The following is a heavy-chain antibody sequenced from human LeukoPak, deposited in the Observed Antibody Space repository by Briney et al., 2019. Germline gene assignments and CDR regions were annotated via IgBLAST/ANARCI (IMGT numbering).Heavy chain of an antibody. Sequence: GGSLRLSCAASGFTFSSYWMSWVRQAQGQGMEWVANIKQDGSEKYYVDSVKGRFTISRDNAKNSLYLQMNSLRAEDTAVYYCARDYIATTTVTTGFDYWGQGTLVTVSS. CDR1: GFTFSSYW. V-gene: IGHV3-7*01. CDR3: ARDYIATTTVTTGFDY. J-gene: IGHJ4*02. D-gene: IGHD4-17*01. CDR2: IKQDGSEK.